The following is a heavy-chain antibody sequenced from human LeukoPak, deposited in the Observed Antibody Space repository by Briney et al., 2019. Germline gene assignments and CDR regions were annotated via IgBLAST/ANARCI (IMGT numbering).Heavy chain of an antibody. Sequence: PSETLSLTCTVSGDSISSGYYWGCIRQPPGKGREWRGIIYHSGRNDYNPSLKSRVTISEDTYKNQFSLKLGSVTAADTAVYYCARAFRGIFGVFEAFDIWGQGTMVTVPS. CDR2: IYHSGRN. V-gene: IGHV4-38-2*02. J-gene: IGHJ3*02. CDR1: GDSISSGYY. D-gene: IGHD3-3*01. CDR3: ARAFRGIFGVFEAFDI.